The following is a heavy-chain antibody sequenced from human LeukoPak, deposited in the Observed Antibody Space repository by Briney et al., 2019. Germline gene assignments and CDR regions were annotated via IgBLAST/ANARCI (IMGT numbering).Heavy chain of an antibody. J-gene: IGHJ4*02. CDR3: ARDWFTRLGELSPDRAFDY. Sequence: GGSLRPSCAASGSTFDDSVMSWVRQAPGKGLEWVSGINWNGGSTGYADSVKGRFTISRDNAKNSLYLQMSSLRAEDTALYYCARDWFTRLGELSPDRAFDYWGQGTLVTVSS. V-gene: IGHV3-20*04. CDR1: GSTFDDSV. D-gene: IGHD3-16*02. CDR2: INWNGGST.